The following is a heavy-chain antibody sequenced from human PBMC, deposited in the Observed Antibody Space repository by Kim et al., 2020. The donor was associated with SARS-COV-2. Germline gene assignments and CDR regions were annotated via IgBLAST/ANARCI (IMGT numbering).Heavy chain of an antibody. D-gene: IGHD2-15*01. CDR1: GYSFTKYA. V-gene: IGHV1-3*04. CDR2: INIGNGDT. CDR3: ARDIDGRGRWPGGGDY. J-gene: IGHJ4*02. Sequence: ASVKVSCKASGYSFTKYAMQWFRQAAGQRLEWMGWINIGNGDTKYSEKFQGRVTITRDTSATTAYMELNSLRSEDTAVYYCARDIDGRGRWPGGGDYWGQGTLVTVSS.